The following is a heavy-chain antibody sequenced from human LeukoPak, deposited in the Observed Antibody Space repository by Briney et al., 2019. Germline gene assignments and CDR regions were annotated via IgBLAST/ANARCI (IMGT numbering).Heavy chain of an antibody. D-gene: IGHD3-10*01. Sequence: GGSLRLSCAGSVFTVSSNYMSWVRQVPGKGLEWVSVMYGGSDTYNADCVKGRFTVSRDNSKNTLYLQMGSLRLEDTAVYYCAIDAFSGSYYYYYYMDVWGKGTTVTVSS. J-gene: IGHJ6*03. CDR2: MYGGSDT. CDR1: VFTVSSNY. CDR3: AIDAFSGSYYYYYYMDV. V-gene: IGHV3-66*02.